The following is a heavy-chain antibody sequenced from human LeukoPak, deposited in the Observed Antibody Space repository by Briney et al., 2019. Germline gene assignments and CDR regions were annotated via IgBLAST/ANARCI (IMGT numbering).Heavy chain of an antibody. J-gene: IGHJ3*02. Sequence: PGESLKISCETSGYSFTTYWIGWVRQMPGKGLEWMGIIYPGDSDTTYSPSFQGQVTISADKSITTAYLQWSSLKASDTAMYYCARRAAYYDILTGYHNGDAFDIWGQGTMVTVSS. V-gene: IGHV5-51*01. CDR1: GYSFTTYW. D-gene: IGHD3-9*01. CDR2: IYPGDSDT. CDR3: ARRAAYYDILTGYHNGDAFDI.